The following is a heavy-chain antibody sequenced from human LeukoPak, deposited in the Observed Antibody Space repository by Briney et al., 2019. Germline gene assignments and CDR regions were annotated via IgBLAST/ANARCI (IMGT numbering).Heavy chain of an antibody. Sequence: PSETLFLTCSVSGASVSSVSDYWGWFRQSPGEGLEWIGSIIYGGRTYYNPSLKSRVTMSVDTSKNQFSLKMRSVTAADTAVYYCARHDYDRTGSYWAYYFDYWGQGNLVTVSS. CDR3: ARHDYDRTGSYWAYYFDY. D-gene: IGHD3-22*01. J-gene: IGHJ4*02. CDR1: GASVSSVSDY. V-gene: IGHV4-39*01. CDR2: IIYGGRT.